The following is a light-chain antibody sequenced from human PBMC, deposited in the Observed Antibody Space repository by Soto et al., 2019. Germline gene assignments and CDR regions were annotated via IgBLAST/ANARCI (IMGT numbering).Light chain of an antibody. CDR1: QSVSSSY. CDR3: HQYGGSPKT. V-gene: IGKV3-20*01. J-gene: IGKJ1*01. CDR2: GAS. Sequence: EIVLTQSPGTLSLSPGERATLSCRASQSVSSSYLAWYQQKPGQAPWLLIYGASSRATGIPDRFSGSGSGTDFTLTISRLEPEDFAVYYCHQYGGSPKTFGQGTKVEIK.